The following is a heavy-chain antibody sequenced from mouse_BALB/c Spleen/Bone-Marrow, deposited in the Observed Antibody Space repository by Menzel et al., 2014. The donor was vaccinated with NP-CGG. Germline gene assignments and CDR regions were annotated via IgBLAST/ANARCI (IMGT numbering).Heavy chain of an antibody. Sequence: EVKLVESGPELVKPGASVKMSCKASGHTFTSYIMHWVRQKPGQGLEWIGYIHPYNDDSKFNEKFEGKATLTSDKSSNTAYMELSSLTSEGSAVYYCARWGRYDWYFDVWGAGTTVTVSS. J-gene: IGHJ1*01. V-gene: IGHV1-14*01. CDR1: GHTFTSYI. CDR2: IHPYNDDS. D-gene: IGHD2-14*01. CDR3: ARWGRYDWYFDV.